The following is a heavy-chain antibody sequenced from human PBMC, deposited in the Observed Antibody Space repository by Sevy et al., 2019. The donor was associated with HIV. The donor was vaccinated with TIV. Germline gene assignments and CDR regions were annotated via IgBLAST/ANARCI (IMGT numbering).Heavy chain of an antibody. CDR1: GFTFNTHA. D-gene: IGHD3-22*01. J-gene: IGHJ3*01. CDR3: AKALNPALESMIEVIFRTLKGFDV. CDR2: ISATGGGT. V-gene: IGHV3-23*01. Sequence: GGSLRLSCAASGFTFNTHAMNWVRQAPGKGLEWVSGISATGGGTYYTDSVKGRFTASRDNSQNTLYLQMNSLRADDTAIYYGAKALNPALESMIEVIFRTLKGFDVWGQGTMVTVSS.